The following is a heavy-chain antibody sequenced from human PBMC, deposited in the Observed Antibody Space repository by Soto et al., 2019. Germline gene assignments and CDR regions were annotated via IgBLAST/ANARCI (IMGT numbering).Heavy chain of an antibody. J-gene: IGHJ5*02. V-gene: IGHV3-30*18. CDR1: GFTFSSYG. D-gene: IGHD2-15*01. CDR2: ISYDGSNK. Sequence: GGSLRLSCAASGFTFSSYGMHWVRQAPGKGLEWVAVISYDGSNKYYADSVKGRFTISRDNSKNTLYLQMNSLRAEDTAVYYCAKEVAPFNWFDPWGQGTLVTVS. CDR3: AKEVAPFNWFDP.